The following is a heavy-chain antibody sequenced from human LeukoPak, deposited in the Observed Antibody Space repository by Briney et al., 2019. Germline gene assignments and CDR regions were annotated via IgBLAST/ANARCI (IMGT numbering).Heavy chain of an antibody. Sequence: SETLALTRTGSGGSMSSYYWSWIRQPPWKGLEWIGYIYYSGSTNYNPSLQRRLTILVDTSKHQCSLKVRALPAAGPAVYYCARGGWYRDYWGQGTVVTVCS. J-gene: IGHJ4*02. V-gene: IGHV4-59*01. CDR1: GGSMSSYY. CDR2: IYYSGST. D-gene: IGHD6-19*01. CDR3: ARGGWYRDY.